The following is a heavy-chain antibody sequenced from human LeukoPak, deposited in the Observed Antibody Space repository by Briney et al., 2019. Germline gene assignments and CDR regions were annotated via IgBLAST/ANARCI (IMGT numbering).Heavy chain of an antibody. CDR3: ARDQGAVAPDY. D-gene: IGHD6-19*01. CDR1: GFTFSNAW. CDR2: IKQDGSEK. J-gene: IGHJ4*02. Sequence: GGSLGLSCAASGFTFSNAWMSWVRQAPGKGLEWVANIKQDGSEKYYVDSVKGRFTISRDNAKNSLYLQMNSLRAEDTAVYYCARDQGAVAPDYWGQGTLVTVSS. V-gene: IGHV3-7*01.